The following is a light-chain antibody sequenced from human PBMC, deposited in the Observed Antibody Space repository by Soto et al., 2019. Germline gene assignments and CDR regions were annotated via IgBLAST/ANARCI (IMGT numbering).Light chain of an antibody. J-gene: IGKJ5*01. CDR3: QQYHNTPIP. CDR2: GAS. V-gene: IGKV3-20*01. CDR1: QSVSSNY. Sequence: EIVLTQSPGTLSLSPGERATLSCRASQSVSSNYLAWYQQIPGQAPRLLIYGASSRATGIPDRFSGSGSGTDFTLTISRLEPEDFAVYYCQQYHNTPIPFGQGTRLESK.